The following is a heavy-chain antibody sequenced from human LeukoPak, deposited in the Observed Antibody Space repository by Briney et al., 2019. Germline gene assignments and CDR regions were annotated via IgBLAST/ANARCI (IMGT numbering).Heavy chain of an antibody. J-gene: IGHJ4*02. CDR2: IYYSGST. CDR1: GGSISSGGYY. D-gene: IGHD5-18*01. CDR3: ARGRSGYSYGYPFDY. Sequence: EPSQTLSLTCTVSGGSISSGGYYWSWIRQHPGKGLEWIGYIYYSGSTYYNPSLKSRVTISVDTSKNQFSLKLSSVTAADTAVYYCARGRSGYSYGYPFDYWGQGTLVTVSS. V-gene: IGHV4-31*03.